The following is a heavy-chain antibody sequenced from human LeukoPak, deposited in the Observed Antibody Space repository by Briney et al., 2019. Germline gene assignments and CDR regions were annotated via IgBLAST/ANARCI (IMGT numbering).Heavy chain of an antibody. CDR1: GGXVSSGNNY. V-gene: IGHV4-61*01. J-gene: IGHJ4*02. Sequence: SETLSLTCIVSGGXVSSGNNYWNWIRQPPGKGLEWIGYMYYSGSTHYNPSLKSRVTISVDTSKNQFSLKPSSVTAADTAVYYCARGGSESPYYFEYWGQGTLVTVSS. CDR2: MYYSGST. CDR3: ARGGSESPYYFEY. D-gene: IGHD1-26*01.